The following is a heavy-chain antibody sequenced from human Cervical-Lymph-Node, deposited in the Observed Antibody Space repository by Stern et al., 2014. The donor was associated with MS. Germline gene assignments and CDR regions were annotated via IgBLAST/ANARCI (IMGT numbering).Heavy chain of an antibody. V-gene: IGHV1-18*01. CDR1: GYNFTSYG. J-gene: IGHJ4*02. CDR3: AREINYPDY. CDR2: ISANSGNT. Sequence: VQLVESGVEVKKPGASVKVSCKASGYNFTSYGISWMRQAPGQGLEWMGWISANSGNTHSAQRLQGRVTMTIDTSTSTAYMELRSLTSDDTAMYYCAREINYPDYWGQGTLVIVSS.